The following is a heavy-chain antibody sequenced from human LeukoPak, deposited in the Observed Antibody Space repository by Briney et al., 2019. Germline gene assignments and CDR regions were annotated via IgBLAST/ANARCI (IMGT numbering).Heavy chain of an antibody. CDR3: AREGSGYSLDY. J-gene: IGHJ4*02. CDR2: IKQDGGEK. CDR1: GFTFSGYW. V-gene: IGHV3-7*01. D-gene: IGHD2-15*01. Sequence: GVSLRLSCAASGFTFSGYWMTWVRQATGKGLEWVANIKQDGGEKYYVDSVKGRFTISRDNAKNSLYLKMNSLRADDTAVYYCAREGSGYSLDYWGQGTLVSVSS.